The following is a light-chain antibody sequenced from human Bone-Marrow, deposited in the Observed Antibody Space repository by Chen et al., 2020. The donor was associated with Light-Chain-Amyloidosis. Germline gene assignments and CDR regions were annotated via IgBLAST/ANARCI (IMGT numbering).Light chain of an antibody. V-gene: IGLV3-25*03. CDR3: QSADSSGTYEVI. Sequence: SYELTQPPSVSVSPGQTARITCSGDDLPTKYAYWYQQKPGQAPVLVIQRDTERRSGISERFSGSSSGTTATLTISGVQAEDEADYHCQSADSSGTYEVIFGGGTKLTVL. CDR1: DLPTKY. J-gene: IGLJ2*01. CDR2: RDT.